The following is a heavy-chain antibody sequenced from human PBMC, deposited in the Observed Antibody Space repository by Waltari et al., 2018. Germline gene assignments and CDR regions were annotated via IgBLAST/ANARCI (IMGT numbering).Heavy chain of an antibody. Sequence: QVQLQESGPGLVKPSQTLSLTCTVSGGSISSGSYYWSWNRQPAGKGLEWIGRIYTSGSTNYNPSLKSRVTISVDTSKNQFSLKLSSVTAADTAVYYCARSRYDELGVFDYWGQGTLVTVSS. CDR3: ARSRYDELGVFDY. V-gene: IGHV4-61*02. D-gene: IGHD5-12*01. J-gene: IGHJ4*02. CDR2: IYTSGST. CDR1: GGSISSGSYY.